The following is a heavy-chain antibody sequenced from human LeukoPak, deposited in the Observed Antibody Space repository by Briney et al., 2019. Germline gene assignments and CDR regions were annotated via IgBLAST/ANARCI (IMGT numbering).Heavy chain of an antibody. CDR3: ARGYCSSTSCYQSDIYGMDV. CDR1: GYTFTGYY. J-gene: IGHJ6*02. CDR2: INPNSGGT. V-gene: IGHV1-2*06. D-gene: IGHD2-2*01. Sequence: GASVKVSCKAPGYTFTGYYMHWVRQAPGQGLEWMGRINPNSGGTNYAQKFQGRVTMTRDTSISTAYMELSRLRSDDTAVYYCARGYCSSTSCYQSDIYGMDVWGQGTTVTVSS.